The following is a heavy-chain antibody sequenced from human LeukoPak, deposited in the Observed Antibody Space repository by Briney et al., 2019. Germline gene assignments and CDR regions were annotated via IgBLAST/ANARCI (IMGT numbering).Heavy chain of an antibody. D-gene: IGHD3-10*01. J-gene: IGHJ4*02. Sequence: GGSPRLSCAASGFTFSSYEMNWVRQAPGKGLEWVSYISSSGSTIYYADSVKGRFTTSRDNAKNSLYLQMNSLRAEDTAVYYCAGLDNGSDYWGQGTLVTVSS. V-gene: IGHV3-48*03. CDR1: GFTFSSYE. CDR2: ISSSGSTI. CDR3: AGLDNGSDY.